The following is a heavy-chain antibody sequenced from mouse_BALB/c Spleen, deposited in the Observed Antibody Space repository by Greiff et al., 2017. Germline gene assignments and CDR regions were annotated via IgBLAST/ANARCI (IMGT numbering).Heavy chain of an antibody. J-gene: IGHJ2*01. D-gene: IGHD1-1*01. CDR2: IWAGGST. Sequence: VQRVESGPGLVAPSQSLSITCTVSGFSLTSYGVHWVRQPPGKGLEWLGVIWAGGSTNYNSALMSRLSISKDNPKSQVFLKMNSLQTDDTAMYYCARERGSRGDFDYWGQGTTLTVSS. V-gene: IGHV2-9*02. CDR1: GFSLTSYG. CDR3: ARERGSRGDFDY.